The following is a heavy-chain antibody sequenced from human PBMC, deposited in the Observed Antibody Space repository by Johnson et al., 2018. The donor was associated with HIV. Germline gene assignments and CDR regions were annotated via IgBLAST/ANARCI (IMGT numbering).Heavy chain of an antibody. V-gene: IGHV3-15*01. CDR3: ARNGLIPAAKGVAFDI. J-gene: IGHJ3*02. CDR1: GFTFSNAW. Sequence: EVQLVESGGGLVKPGGSLRVSCAASGFTFSNAWMNWVRQAPGKGLEWVGRIRSKTDGGTTEYAAPVKGRFTISRDDSKNTLYLQMNSLKTEDTAVYYCARNGLIPAAKGVAFDIWGQGTMVTVSS. CDR2: IRSKTDGGTT. D-gene: IGHD2-2*01.